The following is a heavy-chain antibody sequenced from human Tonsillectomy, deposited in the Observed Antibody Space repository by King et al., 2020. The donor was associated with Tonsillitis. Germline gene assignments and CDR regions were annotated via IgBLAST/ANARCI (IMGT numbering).Heavy chain of an antibody. V-gene: IGHV4-39*01. CDR3: AKASIAVAGRGWFDP. D-gene: IGHD6-19*01. Sequence: LQLQESGPGLVRPSETLSLTCTVSGGSSSSTSYYWGWIRQPPGKGLEWIGSIYSSGGTFYNQSLKSRVTISVDTSKSQFSLKLSSVTAADTAVYYCAKASIAVAGRGWFDPWGQGTLVTVSS. CDR2: IYSSGGT. J-gene: IGHJ5*02. CDR1: GGSSSSTSYY.